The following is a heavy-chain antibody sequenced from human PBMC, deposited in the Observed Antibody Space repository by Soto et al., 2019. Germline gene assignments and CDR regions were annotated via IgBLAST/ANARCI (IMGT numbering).Heavy chain of an antibody. CDR2: INPSGGGT. J-gene: IGHJ4*02. CDR1: GYTFTSYY. Sequence: QVQLVQSGAEVTKPGASVKVSCKASGYTFTSYYIHWVRQAPGQGLEWMGIINPSGGGTSYAQKFQGRATMTRDTSTSTVYMELSSLRSEDTAVYYCARPSEATNGWGLRFGYWGQGTLVTVSS. D-gene: IGHD6-19*01. V-gene: IGHV1-46*01. CDR3: ARPSEATNGWGLRFGY.